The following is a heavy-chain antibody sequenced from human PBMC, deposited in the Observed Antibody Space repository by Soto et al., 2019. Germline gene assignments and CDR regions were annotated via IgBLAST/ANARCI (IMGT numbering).Heavy chain of an antibody. V-gene: IGHV3-21*01. D-gene: IGHD3-10*01. Sequence: PRLSCAASGFTFSSYSMNWVRQAPGKGLEWVSSISSSSSYIYYADSVKGRFTISRDNAKNSLYLQMNSLRAEDTAVYYCARERMVRGVGNGMDVWGQGTTVTVSS. CDR1: GFTFSSYS. J-gene: IGHJ6*02. CDR3: ARERMVRGVGNGMDV. CDR2: ISSSSSYI.